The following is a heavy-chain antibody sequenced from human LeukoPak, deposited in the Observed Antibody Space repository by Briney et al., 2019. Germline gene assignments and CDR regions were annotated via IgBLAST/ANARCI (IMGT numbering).Heavy chain of an antibody. J-gene: IGHJ4*02. V-gene: IGHV3-20*04. CDR2: INWNGGST. CDR1: GFTFDDYG. D-gene: IGHD3-10*01. Sequence: GGTLRLSCAASGFTFDDYGMSWVRQAPGKGLEWVSGINWNGGSTGYADSVKGRFTISRDNAKNSLYLQMNSLRAEDTALYYCARDVWFGELRPDWGQGTLVTVSS. CDR3: ARDVWFGELRPD.